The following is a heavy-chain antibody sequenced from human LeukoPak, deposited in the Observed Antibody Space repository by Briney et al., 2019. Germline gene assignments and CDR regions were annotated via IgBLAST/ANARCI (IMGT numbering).Heavy chain of an antibody. CDR3: ARVGTWELQRVFDY. Sequence: PGGSLRLSCAPSGFTFSDYWMTWVRQVPGKGLEWVANINRGGNEVHYVDSVKGRFTISRDNAKNSLYLQLDSLRVKDTAVYYCARVGTWELQRVFDYGGQGTLVTVSS. J-gene: IGHJ4*02. CDR2: INRGGNEV. V-gene: IGHV3-7*01. CDR1: GFTFSDYW. D-gene: IGHD1-26*01.